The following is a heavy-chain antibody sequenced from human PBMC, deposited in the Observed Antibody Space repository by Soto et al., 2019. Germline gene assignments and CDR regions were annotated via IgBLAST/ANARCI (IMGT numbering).Heavy chain of an antibody. D-gene: IGHD1-26*01. J-gene: IGHJ4*02. CDR1: GFTFSSYG. V-gene: IGHV3-30*18. CDR3: AKEEPRSYGFDY. CDR2: ISYDGSNK. Sequence: GGSLRLSCAASGFTFSSYGMHWVRQAPGKGLEWVAVISYDGSNKYYADSVKGRFTISRDNSKSTLYLQMNSLRAEDTAVYYCAKEEPRSYGFDYWGQGTLVTVSS.